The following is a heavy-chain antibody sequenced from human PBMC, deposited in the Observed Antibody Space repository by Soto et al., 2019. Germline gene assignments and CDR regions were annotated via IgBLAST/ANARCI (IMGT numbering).Heavy chain of an antibody. J-gene: IGHJ6*02. V-gene: IGHV3-30*18. D-gene: IGHD1-20*01. Sequence: GGSLRLSCAASGFTFSSYGMHWVRQAPGKGLEWVAVISYDGSNKYYADSVKGRFTISRDNSKNTLYLQMNSLRAEDTAVYYCAKDITARSSSIDYYYYYGMDVWGQGNTVTVSS. CDR2: ISYDGSNK. CDR1: GFTFSSYG. CDR3: AKDITARSSSIDYYYYYGMDV.